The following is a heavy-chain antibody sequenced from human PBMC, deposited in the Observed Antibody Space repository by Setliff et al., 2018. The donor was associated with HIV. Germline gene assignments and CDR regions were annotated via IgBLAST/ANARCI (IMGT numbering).Heavy chain of an antibody. V-gene: IGHV1-2*02. CDR3: VRGGDYCSSTSCYNPFDS. J-gene: IGHJ4*02. D-gene: IGHD2-2*02. CDR1: GYTFSGRY. Sequence: ASVKVSCKASGYTFSGRYIHWVRQAPGQGLEWMGWINPNGGETNFAHKFQGRVTLTSDTSISTAYMELLRLRSDDTSVFYCVRGGDYCSSTSCYNPFDSWGQGTPVTVSS. CDR2: INPNGGET.